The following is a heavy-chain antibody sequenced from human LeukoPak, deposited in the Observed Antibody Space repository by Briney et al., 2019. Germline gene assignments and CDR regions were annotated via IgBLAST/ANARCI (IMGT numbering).Heavy chain of an antibody. CDR3: ARLGLEVGGPNWFDP. V-gene: IGHV3-7*01. CDR2: IKRDGSQK. CDR1: GFSFSSNW. Sequence: GGSLRLSCAAPGFSFSSNWMGWVRQAPGKGLEWVAHIKRDGSQKYYLDSVKGRFTISRDNTKNSLYLQMNSLRVEDTAVYYCARLGLEVGGPNWFDPWGQGTLVTVSS. J-gene: IGHJ5*02. D-gene: IGHD1-1*01.